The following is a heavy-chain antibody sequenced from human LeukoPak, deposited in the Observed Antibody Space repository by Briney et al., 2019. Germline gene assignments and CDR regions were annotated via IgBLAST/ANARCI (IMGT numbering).Heavy chain of an antibody. CDR1: GYSFTSYW. Sequence: PGESLKISCKGSGYSFTSYWIGWVRQMPGKGLEWMGLVYPGDSDTRYSPSFQGQATISADKSISTAYLQWSSLKASDTAMYYCARRAAECELLDYWGQGTLVTVSS. CDR3: ARRAAECELLDY. D-gene: IGHD1-26*01. V-gene: IGHV5-51*01. J-gene: IGHJ4*02. CDR2: VYPGDSDT.